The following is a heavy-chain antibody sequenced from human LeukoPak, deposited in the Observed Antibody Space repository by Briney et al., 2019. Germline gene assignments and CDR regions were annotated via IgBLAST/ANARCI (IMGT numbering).Heavy chain of an antibody. J-gene: IGHJ4*02. CDR2: ISSSSYI. D-gene: IGHD3-22*01. V-gene: IGHV3-21*01. Sequence: GGSLRLSCAASGFTFSSYSMNWVRQAPGKGLEWVSSISSSSYIYYADSVKGRFTISRDNAKNSLYLQMNSLRAEDTAVYYCATESHYYDSSGYDGGGYYWGQGTLVTVSS. CDR1: GFTFSSYS. CDR3: ATESHYYDSSGYDGGGYY.